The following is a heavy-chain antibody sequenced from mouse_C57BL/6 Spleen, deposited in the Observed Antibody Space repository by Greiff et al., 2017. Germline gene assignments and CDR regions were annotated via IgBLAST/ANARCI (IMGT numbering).Heavy chain of an antibody. V-gene: IGHV3-6*01. D-gene: IGHD1-1*01. Sequence: ESGPGLVKPSQSLSLTCSVTGYSITSGYYWNWIRQFPGNKLEWMGYISYDGSNNYNPSLKNRISITRDTSKNHLFLKLNSVSTEDTATYYFARDYSGSSPWFAYWGQGTLVTVSA. CDR3: ARDYSGSSPWFAY. CDR2: ISYDGSN. J-gene: IGHJ3*01. CDR1: GYSITSGYY.